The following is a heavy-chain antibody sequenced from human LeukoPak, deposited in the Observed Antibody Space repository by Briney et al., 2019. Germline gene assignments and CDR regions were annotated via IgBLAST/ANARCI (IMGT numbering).Heavy chain of an antibody. D-gene: IGHD4-17*01. Sequence: PGGSLRLSCAASGFTFSTYAMSWVRQAPGKGLEWLSVIRGSGDTIYYADSVRGRFTISRDNSNNTLYLQMNSLRAEDTAVYFCARAPTVTTLVVDYWGQGTLVTVSS. CDR3: ARAPTVTTLVVDY. CDR2: IRGSGDTI. V-gene: IGHV3-23*01. J-gene: IGHJ4*02. CDR1: GFTFSTYA.